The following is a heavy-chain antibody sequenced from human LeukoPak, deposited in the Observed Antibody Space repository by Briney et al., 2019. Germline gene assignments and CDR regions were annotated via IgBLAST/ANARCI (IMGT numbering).Heavy chain of an antibody. Sequence: PGGSLRLSCAASGFTFSSYAMSWVRQAPGKGLEWVSIISGAGGGSTYYADSMKGRFTISRDNSKNTVYLQMNSLRAEDTALYYCARGGSSSWCPNFDYWGQGTLVTVSS. V-gene: IGHV3-23*01. CDR1: GFTFSSYA. D-gene: IGHD6-13*01. J-gene: IGHJ4*02. CDR3: ARGGSSSWCPNFDY. CDR2: ISGAGGGST.